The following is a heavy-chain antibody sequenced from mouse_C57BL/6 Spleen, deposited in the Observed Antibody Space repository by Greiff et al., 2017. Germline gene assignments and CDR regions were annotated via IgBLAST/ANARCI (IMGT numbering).Heavy chain of an antibody. Sequence: EVQLQQSGPGLVKPSQSLSLTCSVTGYSITSGYYWNWIRQFPGNKLEWMGYISYDGSNNYNPSLKNRISITRDTSKNQFFLKLNSVTTEDTATYYCARDLEGLRAFAYWGQGTLVTVSA. D-gene: IGHD2-4*01. CDR2: ISYDGSN. CDR3: ARDLEGLRAFAY. V-gene: IGHV3-6*01. J-gene: IGHJ3*01. CDR1: GYSITSGYY.